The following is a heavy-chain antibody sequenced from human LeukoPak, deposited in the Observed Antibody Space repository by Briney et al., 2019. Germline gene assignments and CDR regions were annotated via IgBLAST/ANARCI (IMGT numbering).Heavy chain of an antibody. Sequence: PGGSLRLSCAASGFTVSSNYMSWVRQAPGKGLEWISVIYSGGSTYYADSVKGRFTISRDNSKNTLYLQMNSLRAEDTAVYYCARDYGDDEGWFDHWGQGTLVTVSS. CDR1: GFTVSSNY. J-gene: IGHJ5*02. V-gene: IGHV3-66*02. D-gene: IGHD4-17*01. CDR3: ARDYGDDEGWFDH. CDR2: IYSGGST.